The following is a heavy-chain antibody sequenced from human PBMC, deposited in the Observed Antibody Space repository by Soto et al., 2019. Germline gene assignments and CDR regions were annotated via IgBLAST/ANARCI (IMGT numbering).Heavy chain of an antibody. CDR1: RDTFTSYY. CDR2: INPHGGST. J-gene: IGHJ5*02. CDR3: ARSSGGNFGIIIEGTNWFAP. V-gene: IGHV1-46*01. D-gene: IGHD1-26*01. Sequence: ASVEVSCKAPRDTFTSYYINWVRQAPGQGLEWMGVINPHGGSTAYAQKFKGRVTLTRDTSASTVYMEVSSLTSEDTAMYYCARSSGGNFGIIIEGTNWFAPWGPGPLFTVSS.